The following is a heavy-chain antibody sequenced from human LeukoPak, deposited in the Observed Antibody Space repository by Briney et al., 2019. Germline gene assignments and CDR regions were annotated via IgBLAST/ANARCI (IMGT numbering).Heavy chain of an antibody. CDR3: AKGGAAADNYWYFDL. CDR1: GFTFDDYG. Sequence: QAGRSLRLSCAASGFTFDDYGMHWVRQAPGKGLEWVSGISWNRGSIGYADSVKGRFTISRDTAKNSLYLQMNSLRPEDTALYYCAKGGAAADNYWYFDLWGRGTLVTVSS. CDR2: ISWNRGSI. D-gene: IGHD6-13*01. J-gene: IGHJ2*01. V-gene: IGHV3-9*01.